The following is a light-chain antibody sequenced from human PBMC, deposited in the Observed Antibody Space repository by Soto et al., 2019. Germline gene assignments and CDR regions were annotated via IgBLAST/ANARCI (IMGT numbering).Light chain of an antibody. V-gene: IGKV1-5*03. Sequence: DIQMTQSPSTLSASVGDRVTITCRASQSISSWLAWYQQKPGKAPSLESGVPSRFSGSGSGTEFTLTISSLQPDDFATYYCQQFNNYPWTFGQGTRVEI. CDR1: QSISSW. CDR3: QQFNNYPWT. J-gene: IGKJ1*01.